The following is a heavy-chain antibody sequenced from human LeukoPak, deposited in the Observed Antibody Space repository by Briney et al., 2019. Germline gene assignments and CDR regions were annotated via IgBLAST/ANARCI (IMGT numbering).Heavy chain of an antibody. CDR1: GFSFSSYA. CDR2: ISGSGGGT. CDR3: AKSHTSGWTIDY. J-gene: IGHJ4*02. D-gene: IGHD6-25*01. V-gene: IGHV3-23*01. Sequence: GRSLRLSCAASGFSFSSYAMSWVRQAPGKGLEWVSTISGSGGGTYYADSVKGRFTISRDNSKNTLYLQMNSLRAEDAAVYYCAKSHTSGWTIDYWGQGTLVTVSS.